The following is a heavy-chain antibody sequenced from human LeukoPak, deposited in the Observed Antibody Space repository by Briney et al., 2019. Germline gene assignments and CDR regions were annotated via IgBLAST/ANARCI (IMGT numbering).Heavy chain of an antibody. Sequence: PSETLSLTCTVSGGSISSSVYYWAWIRQPPGKGLEWIGSIYYSGSTYYNPSLKGRVTISVDTPKNHFSLKLSSVTAADTAVYYCARGGSGWFNWFDPWGQGTLVTVSS. CDR3: ARGGSGWFNWFDP. CDR2: IYYSGST. V-gene: IGHV4-39*02. D-gene: IGHD6-19*01. CDR1: GGSISSSVYY. J-gene: IGHJ5*02.